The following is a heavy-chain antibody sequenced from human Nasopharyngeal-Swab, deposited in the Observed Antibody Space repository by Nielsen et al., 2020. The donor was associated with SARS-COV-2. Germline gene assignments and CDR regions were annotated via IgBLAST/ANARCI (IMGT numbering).Heavy chain of an antibody. CDR3: ARPYRYCSGGSCHSGGAFDI. D-gene: IGHD2-15*01. J-gene: IGHJ3*02. CDR2: IYYSGST. V-gene: IGHV4-39*01. Sequence: WIRQPPGKGLEWIGSIYYSGSTYYNPSLKSRATTSVDTSKNQFSLKLSSVTAADTAVYYCARPYRYCSGGSCHSGGAFDIWGQGTMVTVSS.